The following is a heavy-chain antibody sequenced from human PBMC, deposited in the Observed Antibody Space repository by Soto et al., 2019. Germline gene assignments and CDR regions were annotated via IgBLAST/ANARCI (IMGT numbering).Heavy chain of an antibody. D-gene: IGHD2-2*01. J-gene: IGHJ6*02. Sequence: GGSLRLSCAASGFTFSSYSMNWVRQAPGKGLEWVSSISSSSSYIYYADSVKGRFTISRDNAKSSLYLQMNSLRAEDTAVYYCYFVVVPAAPMDVWGQGTTVTVSS. CDR2: ISSSSSYI. V-gene: IGHV3-21*01. CDR3: YFVVVPAAPMDV. CDR1: GFTFSSYS.